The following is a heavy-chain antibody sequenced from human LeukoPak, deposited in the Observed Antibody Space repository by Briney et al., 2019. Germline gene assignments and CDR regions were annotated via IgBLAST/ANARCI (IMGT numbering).Heavy chain of an antibody. CDR2: IYHSGST. CDR3: ARAYSSAWYWNWFDP. V-gene: IGHV4-38-2*02. J-gene: IGHJ5*02. D-gene: IGHD6-19*01. Sequence: SETLPLTCTVSGYSISSGYYWGWIRQPPGKGLEWIGNIYHSGSTYYNPSLKSRGTISIDTSKNQFSLKLSSVTAADTAVYYCARAYSSAWYWNWFDPWGQGTLVTVSS. CDR1: GYSISSGYY.